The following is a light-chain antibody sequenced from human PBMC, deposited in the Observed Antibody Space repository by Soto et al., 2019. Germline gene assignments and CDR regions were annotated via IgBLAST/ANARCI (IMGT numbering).Light chain of an antibody. J-gene: IGLJ2*01. CDR3: FLSYSGILV. CDR2: DTI. V-gene: IGLV7-46*01. Sequence: QAVVTQESSLTVSPGGTVTLTCGSTTGAVTSGHYPYWFQQKPGQAPKTLIYDTIIKYSWTPVRFSGSLLGGKAALTLSGAQPEDEANYYCFLSYSGILVLGGGTKLTVL. CDR1: TGAVTSGHY.